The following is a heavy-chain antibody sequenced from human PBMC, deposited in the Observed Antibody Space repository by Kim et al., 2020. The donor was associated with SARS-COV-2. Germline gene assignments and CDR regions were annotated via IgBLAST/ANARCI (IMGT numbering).Heavy chain of an antibody. J-gene: IGHJ5*02. Sequence: GGSLRLSCAASGFTFSNYWMHWVRQAPGKGLVWVSQIDSGGSGSNYADSVKGRFTISRDNAKDTLFLLLNSLRADDTAIYYCARRCCSGTGGAQNWFDP. CDR3: ARRCCSGTGGAQNWFDP. V-gene: IGHV3-74*01. CDR2: IDSGGSGS. D-gene: IGHD2-8*02. CDR1: GFTFSNYW.